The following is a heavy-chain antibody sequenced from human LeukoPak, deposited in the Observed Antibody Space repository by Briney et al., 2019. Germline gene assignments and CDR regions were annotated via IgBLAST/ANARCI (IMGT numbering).Heavy chain of an antibody. CDR3: ARDLGDY. J-gene: IGHJ4*02. CDR2: MNPNSGNT. V-gene: IGHV1-8*02. Sequence: ASVKVSCKASGYTFTSYGISWVRQAPGQGLEWMGWMNPNSGNTGYAQKFQGRVTMTRNTSISTAYMELSSLRSEDTAVYYCARDLGDYWGQGTLVTVSS. CDR1: GYTFTSYG.